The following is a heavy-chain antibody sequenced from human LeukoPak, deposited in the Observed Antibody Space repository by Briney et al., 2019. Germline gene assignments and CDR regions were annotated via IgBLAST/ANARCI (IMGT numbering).Heavy chain of an antibody. CDR2: IRYDGSNK. J-gene: IGHJ4*02. V-gene: IGHV3-30*02. CDR3: AKDQMGGMITFGGPDY. Sequence: GGSLRLSCAASGFTFSSYGMHWVRQAPGKGLEWVAFIRYDGSNKYYADSVKGRFTISRDNSKNTLYLQMNSLRAEDTAVYYCAKDQMGGMITFGGPDYWGQGTLVTVSS. D-gene: IGHD3-16*01. CDR1: GFTFSSYG.